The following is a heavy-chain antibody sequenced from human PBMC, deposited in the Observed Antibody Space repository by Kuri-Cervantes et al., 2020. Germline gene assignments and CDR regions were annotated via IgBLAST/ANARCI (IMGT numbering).Heavy chain of an antibody. V-gene: IGHV4-34*01. J-gene: IGHJ4*02. Sequence: SETLSLTCTVSGGSISSYYWSWIRQPPGKGLEWIGEINHSGSTNYNPSLKSRVTISVDTSKNQFSLNLSSVTAADTAVYYCARPIYYGSGSYAFWSQGTLVTVSS. D-gene: IGHD3-10*01. CDR3: ARPIYYGSGSYAF. CDR1: GGSISSYY. CDR2: INHSGST.